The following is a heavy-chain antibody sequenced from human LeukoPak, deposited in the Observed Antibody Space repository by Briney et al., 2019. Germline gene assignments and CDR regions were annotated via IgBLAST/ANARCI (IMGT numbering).Heavy chain of an antibody. D-gene: IGHD3-3*01. J-gene: IGHJ6*04. CDR2: VHQNGSA. V-gene: IGHV4-59*01. CDR1: GGPINFY. Sequence: PSETLSLTCSVSGGPINFYWSWIRQSPGKGLEWIGCVHQNGSASYKSSLQRRVTMSVDTSKRQVSLMLNSVTAADTAVYYCARDARRGLRFNNIYPYFGMDVWGKGTTVIVSA. CDR3: ARDARRGLRFNNIYPYFGMDV.